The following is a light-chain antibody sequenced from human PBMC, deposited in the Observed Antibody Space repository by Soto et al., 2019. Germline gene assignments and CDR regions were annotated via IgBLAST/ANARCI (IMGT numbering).Light chain of an antibody. CDR1: QSISSY. CDR2: TAS. J-gene: IGKJ1*01. Sequence: DLQMTQSPSSLSASVGDRVTITCRASQSISSYLNWYQQKPGKAPQLLIYTASDLQTGVPSRFSGSGSGTDFTLTISSLQPEDFATYYCQQSYTTPHTFGQGTKVEVK. V-gene: IGKV1-39*01. CDR3: QQSYTTPHT.